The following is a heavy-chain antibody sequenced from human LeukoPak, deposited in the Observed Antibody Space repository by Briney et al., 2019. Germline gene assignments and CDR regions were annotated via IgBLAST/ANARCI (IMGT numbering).Heavy chain of an antibody. CDR1: GFTFSSYS. CDR3: ARDRFTSGWYNGY. V-gene: IGHV3-21*01. Sequence: SGGSLRLSCAASGFTFSSYSFNWVRQAPGKGLEWISSISSSSDYIYYADSVKGRFSISRDNAKNSLFLQMNGLRVEDTAVYYCARDRFTSGWYNGYWGQGTLVTVSS. D-gene: IGHD6-19*01. CDR2: ISSSSDYI. J-gene: IGHJ4*02.